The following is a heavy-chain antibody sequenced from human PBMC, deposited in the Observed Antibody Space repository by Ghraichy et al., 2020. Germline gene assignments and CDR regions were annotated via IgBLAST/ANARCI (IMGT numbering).Heavy chain of an antibody. CDR1: GGTFSSYA. CDR3: ASAYWYDSIAYQYYFDS. D-gene: IGHD3-22*01. Sequence: SVKVSCKASGGTFSSYAFSWVRQAPGQGLEWMGRIIPILDIANYAQKFQGRVTITADKSTSTAYMELSSLRSEDTAVYYCASAYWYDSIAYQYYFDSWGQGTLVTVSS. CDR2: IIPILDIA. J-gene: IGHJ4*02. V-gene: IGHV1-69*04.